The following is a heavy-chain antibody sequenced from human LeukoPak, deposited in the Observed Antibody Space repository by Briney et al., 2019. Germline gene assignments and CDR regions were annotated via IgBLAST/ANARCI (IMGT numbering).Heavy chain of an antibody. CDR3: ARDQITYYYGSGSYRNYADY. J-gene: IGHJ4*02. Sequence: GGSLRLSCAASGLTFSSYWMSWVRQAPGKGLEWVANIRQDGSEKYYVDSVKGRFTISRDNAKNSLYLQMNSLRAEDTAVYYCARDQITYYYGSGSYRNYADYWGQGTLVTVSS. V-gene: IGHV3-7*05. CDR2: IRQDGSEK. D-gene: IGHD3-10*01. CDR1: GLTFSSYW.